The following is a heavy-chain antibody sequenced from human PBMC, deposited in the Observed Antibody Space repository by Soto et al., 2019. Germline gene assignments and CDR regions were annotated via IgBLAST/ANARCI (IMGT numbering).Heavy chain of an antibody. D-gene: IGHD5-18*01. CDR3: ATPKDVDTKYGMDV. J-gene: IGHJ6*02. CDR2: IDPSDSYT. V-gene: IGHV5-10-1*01. CDR1: GYSFTSYW. Sequence: PGESLKISCKGSGYSFTSYWIGWVRQMPGKGLEWMGRIDPSDSYTNYSPSFQGHVTISADKSISTAYLQWSSLKASDTAMYYCATPKDVDTKYGMDVWGQGTTVTVSS.